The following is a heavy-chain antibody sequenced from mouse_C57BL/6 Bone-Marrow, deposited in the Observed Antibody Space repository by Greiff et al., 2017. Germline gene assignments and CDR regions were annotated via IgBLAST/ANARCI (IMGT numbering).Heavy chain of an antibody. J-gene: IGHJ1*03. Sequence: QVQLQQSGPELVKPGASVMLSCKASGYTFTSYDINWVKQRPGQGLAWIGWIYPRDGSTKYNEKFKGKATLTVDTSSSTAYMELHSLTSEDSAVYFCARLEFDGSSGDWCFYVWGTGTTVTVSA. CDR2: IYPRDGST. V-gene: IGHV1-85*01. CDR3: ARLEFDGSSGDWCFYV. D-gene: IGHD1-1*01. CDR1: GYTFTSYD.